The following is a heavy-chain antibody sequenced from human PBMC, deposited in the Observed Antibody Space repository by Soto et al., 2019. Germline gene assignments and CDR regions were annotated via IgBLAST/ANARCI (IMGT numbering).Heavy chain of an antibody. CDR2: INAGNGNT. V-gene: IGHV1-3*01. CDR3: ARGDSYASTLFDY. J-gene: IGHJ4*02. CDR1: GYTFTSYA. Sequence: ASVKVSCKASGYTFTSYAMHWVRQAPGQRLEWMGWINAGNGNTKYSQKFQGRVTITRDTSASTAYMELSSLRSEDTAGYYCARGDSYASTLFDYWGQGTLVTVSS. D-gene: IGHD5-18*01.